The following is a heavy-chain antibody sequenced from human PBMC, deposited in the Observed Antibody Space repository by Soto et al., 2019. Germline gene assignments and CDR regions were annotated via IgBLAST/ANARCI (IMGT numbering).Heavy chain of an antibody. CDR1: GGTFSSYA. V-gene: IGHV1-69*13. CDR2: IIPIFGTA. CDR3: ASMVRGVTRQLGKFDY. D-gene: IGHD3-10*01. J-gene: IGHJ4*02. Sequence: SVKVSCKASGGTFSSYAISWVRQAPGQGLEWMGGIIPIFGTANYAQKFQGRVTITADESTSTAYMELSSLRSEDTAVYYCASMVRGVTRQLGKFDYWGQGTLVTVSS.